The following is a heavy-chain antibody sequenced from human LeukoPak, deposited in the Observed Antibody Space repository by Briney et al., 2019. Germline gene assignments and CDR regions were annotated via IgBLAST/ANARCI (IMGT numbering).Heavy chain of an antibody. D-gene: IGHD4-17*01. CDR2: IYYSGIS. CDR3: ARPVRRLRRDDAFDI. J-gene: IGHJ3*02. CDR1: DGSISSFY. V-gene: IGHV4-59*01. Sequence: SETLSLTRTVSDGSISSFYWSWIRQPPGKGLEWIGYIYYSGISHYNPSLKSRVTISVDTSKNQFSLKLSSVTAADTAVYFCARPVRRLRRDDAFDIWGQGTMVTVSS.